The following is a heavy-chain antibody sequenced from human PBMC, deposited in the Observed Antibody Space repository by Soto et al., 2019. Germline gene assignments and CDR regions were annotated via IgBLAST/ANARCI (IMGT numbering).Heavy chain of an antibody. CDR3: ARGKWADRFAN. CDR2: VHYSGST. Sequence: PSETLSLTCTVSGDSIGSFYWSWIRQPPGKRLEWVGYVHYSGSTHFNPSLETRVTISMNTSKNQISLKLTSMTAADTAVYYCARGKWADRFANWGQGILVTVS. J-gene: IGHJ4*01. CDR1: GDSIGSFY. V-gene: IGHV4-59*12. D-gene: IGHD1-26*01.